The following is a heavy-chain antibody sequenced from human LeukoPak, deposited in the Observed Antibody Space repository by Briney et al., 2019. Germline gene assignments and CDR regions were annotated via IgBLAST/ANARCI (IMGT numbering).Heavy chain of an antibody. Sequence: PGRSLRLSCAASGFTFSTYSMNWVRQAPGKGLEWVSYISTSSSNIYYADSVKGRFTISRDNAKNSLYLQMNSLRAEDTAVYYCASLNWGSGDYWGQGTLVTVSS. CDR1: GFTFSTYS. D-gene: IGHD7-27*01. J-gene: IGHJ4*02. CDR2: ISTSSSNI. CDR3: ASLNWGSGDY. V-gene: IGHV3-48*04.